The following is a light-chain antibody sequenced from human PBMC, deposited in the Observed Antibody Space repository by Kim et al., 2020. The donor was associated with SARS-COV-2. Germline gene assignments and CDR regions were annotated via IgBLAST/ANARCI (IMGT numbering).Light chain of an antibody. CDR1: QSIGKY. J-gene: IGKJ2*01. CDR2: HTS. Sequence: DIQMTQSPSSLSASIGDRVIITCQASQSIGKYLNWYRHKAGKAPNLLIYHTSILETGVPSRFTGTGSGTDFTLTISSLQPEDIATYYCQQYDNLPYTFGQGTKLEI. V-gene: IGKV1-33*01. CDR3: QQYDNLPYT.